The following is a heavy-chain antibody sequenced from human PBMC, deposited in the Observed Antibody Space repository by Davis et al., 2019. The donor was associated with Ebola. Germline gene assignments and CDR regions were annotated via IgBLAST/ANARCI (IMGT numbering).Heavy chain of an antibody. D-gene: IGHD5-12*01. CDR3: AHSGGYSYAFDY. CDR1: GFSLSNSGVG. Sequence: SGPTLVKPTQTLTLTCTFSGFSLSNSGVGVCWVRQPPGKALEWLALIYWDDDKSYSPSLKSRLTITKDTSKNQVVLKMTNMDPVDTATYYCAHSGGYSYAFDYWGQGTLVTVSS. V-gene: IGHV2-5*02. CDR2: IYWDDDK. J-gene: IGHJ4*02.